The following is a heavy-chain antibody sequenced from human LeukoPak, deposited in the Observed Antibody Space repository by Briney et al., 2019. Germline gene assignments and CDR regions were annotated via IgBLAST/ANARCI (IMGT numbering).Heavy chain of an antibody. J-gene: IGHJ4*02. CDR2: IIPIFRTA. V-gene: IGHV1-69*13. CDR3: ARALRYYSDSSGYAFDY. CDR1: GGTFRSFA. Sequence: SVKVSCKASGGTFRSFAISWVRQAPGQGLEWMGGIIPIFRTANYAQKFQGRVTITADESTSTAYMGLSSLRSEDTAVYYCARALRYYSDSSGYAFDYWGQGTLVTVSS. D-gene: IGHD3-22*01.